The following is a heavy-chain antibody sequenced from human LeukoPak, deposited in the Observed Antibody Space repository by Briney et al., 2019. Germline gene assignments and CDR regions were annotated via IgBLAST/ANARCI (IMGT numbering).Heavy chain of an antibody. V-gene: IGHV3-30*04. Sequence: GGSLRLSCAASGFTFSNYAIHWVRQAPGKGLEWVSVISYDGTNKYYADSVKGRFTISRDNSKNTLYLQMNSLRAEDTAVYYCAKVSFSSWPGKDAFDIWGQGTMVTVSS. CDR2: ISYDGTNK. D-gene: IGHD6-13*01. CDR1: GFTFSNYA. CDR3: AKVSFSSWPGKDAFDI. J-gene: IGHJ3*02.